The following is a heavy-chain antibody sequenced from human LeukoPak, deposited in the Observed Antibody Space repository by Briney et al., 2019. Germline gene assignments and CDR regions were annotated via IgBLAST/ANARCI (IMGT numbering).Heavy chain of an antibody. D-gene: IGHD3-10*01. CDR2: ISAYNGNT. V-gene: IGHV1-18*01. CDR3: ARAKVDFWPSLGITKSHDY. Sequence: GASVKVSCKASGYTFTSYGISWVRQAPGQGLEWMGWISAYNGNTSYAQKFQGRVTMTRDTSTSTVYMELSSLRSEDTAVYYCARAKVDFWPSLGITKSHDYWGQGTLVTVSS. CDR1: GYTFTSYG. J-gene: IGHJ4*02.